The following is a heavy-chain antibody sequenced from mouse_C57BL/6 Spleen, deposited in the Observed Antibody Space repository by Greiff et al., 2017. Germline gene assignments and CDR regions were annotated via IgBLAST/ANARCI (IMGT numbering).Heavy chain of an antibody. V-gene: IGHV3-6*01. CDR2: ISYDGSN. CDR3: AREGDYGAFEG. D-gene: IGHD1-2*01. J-gene: IGHJ1*03. CDR1: GYSFTSCYF. Sequence: EVKLEESGPGLVKPSQSLSLTCSVSGYSFTSCYFWYWIRQFPGNKLVWMGYISYDGSNNYNPSLKNRISITRDTSTDQLFLKLNSVTTEDTATYYGAREGDYGAFEGWGTGTTVTVSS.